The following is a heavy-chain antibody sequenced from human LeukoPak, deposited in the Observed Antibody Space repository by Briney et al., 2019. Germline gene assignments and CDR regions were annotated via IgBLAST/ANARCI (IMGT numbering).Heavy chain of an antibody. V-gene: IGHV4-59*01. CDR1: GGSISRDY. CDR3: ARAYQLERPDAFDI. CDR2: IYYSGST. J-gene: IGHJ3*02. Sequence: SETLSLTCTVSGGSISRDYWSWIRQPPEKGREWIGYIYYSGSTNYNPSLKSRVTISVDTSKTQFSLKLSSVSAAETAVYYCARAYQLERPDAFDIWGQRKMVTVSS. D-gene: IGHD1-1*01.